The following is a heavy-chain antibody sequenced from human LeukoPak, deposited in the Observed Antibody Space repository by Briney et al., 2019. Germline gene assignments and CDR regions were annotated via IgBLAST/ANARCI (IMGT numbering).Heavy chain of an antibody. Sequence: GGSLRLSCAASGLAFSSRWMSWVRQAPGKGLEWLGNIQPDGREQYPVDSVKGRFTISRDNARNSLFLEMNSLRVEDTAVYYCASQSYARFDPWGQGTLVTVSS. CDR1: GLAFSSRW. CDR3: ASQSYARFDP. D-gene: IGHD3-16*01. V-gene: IGHV3-7*01. J-gene: IGHJ5*02. CDR2: IQPDGREQ.